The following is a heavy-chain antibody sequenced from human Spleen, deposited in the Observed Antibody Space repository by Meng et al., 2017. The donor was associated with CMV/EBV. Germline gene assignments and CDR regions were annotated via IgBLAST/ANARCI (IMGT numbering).Heavy chain of an antibody. Sequence: CAASGFTFSNYAMSWVRQAPGKGLEWVSVIYSGGSTYYADSVKGRFTVSRDNSKNTLYLQMNSLRAEDTAVYYCARVSSSRGGYFDYWGQGTLVTVSS. D-gene: IGHD6-6*01. CDR3: ARVSSSRGGYFDY. J-gene: IGHJ4*02. CDR2: IYSGGST. CDR1: GFTFSNYA. V-gene: IGHV3-53*01.